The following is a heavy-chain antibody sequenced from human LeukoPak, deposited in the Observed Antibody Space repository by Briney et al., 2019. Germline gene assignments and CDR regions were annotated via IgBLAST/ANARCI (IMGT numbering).Heavy chain of an antibody. Sequence: KSSETLSLTCGVCCGSISSYYSSWIRQPPGKGLEWIGYIYYSGSTNYNPSLKSRVTISVDTSNHQFSLKLSSVTAAVTAVYYCARASCGGDCVFGYYMVASGKGDPVTASS. V-gene: IGHV4-59*01. CDR3: ARASCGGDCVFGYYMVA. D-gene: IGHD2-21*01. CDR1: CGSISSYY. CDR2: IYYSGST. J-gene: IGHJ6*03.